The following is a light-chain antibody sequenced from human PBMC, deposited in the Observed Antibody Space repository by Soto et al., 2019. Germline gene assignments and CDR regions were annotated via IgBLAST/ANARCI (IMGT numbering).Light chain of an antibody. Sequence: QSVLTQPPSVSGAPGQRVTISCTGSSSNIGAGYDVHWYHQVPGTAPKLLIYDNINRPSGVPDRFSGSKSGTSASLAITGLQAEDEAEYYCQSYDSSLRVYVFGTGTKVTVL. J-gene: IGLJ1*01. CDR3: QSYDSSLRVYV. V-gene: IGLV1-40*01. CDR1: SSNIGAGYD. CDR2: DNI.